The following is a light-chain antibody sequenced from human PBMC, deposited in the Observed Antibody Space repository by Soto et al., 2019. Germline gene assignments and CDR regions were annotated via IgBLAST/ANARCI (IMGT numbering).Light chain of an antibody. CDR3: QRYDSLRT. J-gene: IGKJ1*01. V-gene: IGKV3-20*01. Sequence: EIVLRQSPGTLSFSPGERATLSCRASQSVRSNFLAWYQQKPGQAPRLLIYGASNRATGIPDRFSGSGSGTDFTLTITRLEPEDFAMYYCQRYDSLRTFGQGTKVDI. CDR1: QSVRSNF. CDR2: GAS.